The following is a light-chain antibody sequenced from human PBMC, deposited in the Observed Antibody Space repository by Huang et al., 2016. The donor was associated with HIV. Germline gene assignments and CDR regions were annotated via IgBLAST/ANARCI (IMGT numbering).Light chain of an antibody. V-gene: IGKV3-11*01. CDR3: QQRSAWPLT. CDR2: EAS. Sequence: EIVLTQSPANLSLSPGERATLSCRASQSVHSYLAWYQKKPGQAPRLLLYEASNRATGIPARFSGSGSGTDFTLTISNLQSEDFAVYYCQQRSAWPLTFGGGTKVEI. J-gene: IGKJ4*01. CDR1: QSVHSY.